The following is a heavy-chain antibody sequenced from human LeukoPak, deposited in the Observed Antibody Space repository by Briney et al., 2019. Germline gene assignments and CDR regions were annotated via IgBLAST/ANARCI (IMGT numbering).Heavy chain of an antibody. CDR2: IYTSGTT. CDR1: GGSISNYY. J-gene: IGHJ4*02. D-gene: IGHD6-13*01. Sequence: SQTLSLTCTVSGGSISNYYWSWIRQPAGKGLEWIGRIYTSGTTHYNPSLKSRVTMSVDTSKNQFSLNLSSVTAADTAVYYCARFSSIAAAFDYWGLGTLVTVSS. CDR3: ARFSSIAAAFDY. V-gene: IGHV4-4*07.